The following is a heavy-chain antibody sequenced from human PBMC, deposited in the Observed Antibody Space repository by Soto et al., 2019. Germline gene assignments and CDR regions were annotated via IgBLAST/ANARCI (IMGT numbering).Heavy chain of an antibody. D-gene: IGHD2-8*02. CDR3: ARYILVLGAFDI. CDR1: GFTFSSYS. CDR2: ISSSSSYI. J-gene: IGHJ3*02. V-gene: IGHV3-21*01. Sequence: GGSLRLSCAASGFTFSSYSMNWVRQAPGKGLEWVSSISSSSSYIYYADSVKGRFTISRDNAKNSLYLQMNSLRAEDTAVYYCARYILVLGAFDIWGQGTMVTV.